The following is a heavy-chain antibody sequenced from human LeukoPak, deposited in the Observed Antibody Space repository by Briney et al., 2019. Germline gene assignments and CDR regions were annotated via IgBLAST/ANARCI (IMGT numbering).Heavy chain of an antibody. CDR3: TRDRGGNYYDSSGIDY. D-gene: IGHD3-22*01. Sequence: GGSLRLSCAASGFTFGSYWMHWVRQAPGKGLVWVSRINSDGSITSYADSVKGRFTISRDNAKNTLYLQMNSLRAEDTAVYYCTRDRGGNYYDSSGIDYWGQGTLVTVSS. V-gene: IGHV3-74*01. J-gene: IGHJ4*02. CDR2: INSDGSIT. CDR1: GFTFGSYW.